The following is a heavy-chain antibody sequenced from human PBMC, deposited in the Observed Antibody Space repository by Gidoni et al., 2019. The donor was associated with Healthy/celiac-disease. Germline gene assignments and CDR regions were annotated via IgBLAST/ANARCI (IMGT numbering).Heavy chain of an antibody. J-gene: IGHJ4*02. D-gene: IGHD6-13*01. CDR3: ARAYSSSWYFRFAVNKEMYYFDY. V-gene: IGHV1-8*01. CDR1: GYTFTSYD. CDR2: MNPNSGNT. Sequence: QVQLVQSGAEVKKPGASVKVSCKASGYTFTSYDINWVRQATGQGLEWMGWMNPNSGNTGYAQKFQGRVTMTRNTSISTAYMELSSLRSEDTAVYYCARAYSSSWYFRFAVNKEMYYFDYWGQGTLVTVSS.